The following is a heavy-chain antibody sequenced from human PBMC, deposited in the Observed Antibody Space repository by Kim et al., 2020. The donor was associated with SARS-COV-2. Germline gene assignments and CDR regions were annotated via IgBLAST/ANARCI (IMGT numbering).Heavy chain of an antibody. D-gene: IGHD3-22*01. CDR3: ARDGGVDYDSSGYFDY. Sequence: SLKSRVTISVDTSKNQFSLKLSSVTAADTAVYYCARDGGVDYDSSGYFDYWGQGTLVTVSS. J-gene: IGHJ4*02. V-gene: IGHV4-59*01.